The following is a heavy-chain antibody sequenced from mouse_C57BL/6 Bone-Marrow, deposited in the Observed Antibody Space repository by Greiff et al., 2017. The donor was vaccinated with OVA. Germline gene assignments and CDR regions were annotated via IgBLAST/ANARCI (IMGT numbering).Heavy chain of an antibody. CDR3: AIDGYCPYYYAMDY. J-gene: IGHJ4*01. Sequence: VQLQQPGAELVKPGASVKVSCKASGYTFTSYWMHWVKQRPGQGLEWIGRIHPSDSDTNYNQKFKGKATLTVDKSSSTAYMQRSSLTSEDSAVYYCAIDGYCPYYYAMDYWGQGTSVTVSS. V-gene: IGHV1-74*01. CDR1: GYTFTSYW. D-gene: IGHD2-3*01. CDR2: IHPSDSDT.